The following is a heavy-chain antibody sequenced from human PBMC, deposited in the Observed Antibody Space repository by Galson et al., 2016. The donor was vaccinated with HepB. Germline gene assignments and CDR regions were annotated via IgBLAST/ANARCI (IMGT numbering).Heavy chain of an antibody. CDR2: VNIDESAT. CDR3: VRASSAWYYYFDN. D-gene: IGHD6-19*01. J-gene: IGHJ4*02. Sequence: SLRLSCAGSGFTFSTYDIHWVRQAPGKGLVWVSRVNIDESATDYADSVKGRFTISRDNAKKTLYLQMNSLRVEDTAVYYCVRASSAWYYYFDNWGQGTLLSVSS. V-gene: IGHV3-74*01. CDR1: GFTFSTYD.